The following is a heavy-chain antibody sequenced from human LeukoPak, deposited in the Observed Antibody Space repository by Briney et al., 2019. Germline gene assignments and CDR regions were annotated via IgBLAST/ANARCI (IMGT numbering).Heavy chain of an antibody. J-gene: IGHJ4*02. CDR1: GFTFSNAW. CDR3: TTSPSCSGGSCYSSLVY. V-gene: IGHV3-15*01. CDR2: IKSKTDGGTT. D-gene: IGHD2-15*01. Sequence: GGSLRLSCAASGFTFSNAWMSWVRQAPGKGLEWVGRIKSKTDGGTTDYAAPVKGRFTISRDDSKNTLYLQVNSLKTEDTAVYYCTTSPSCSGGSCYSSLVYWGQGTLVTVSS.